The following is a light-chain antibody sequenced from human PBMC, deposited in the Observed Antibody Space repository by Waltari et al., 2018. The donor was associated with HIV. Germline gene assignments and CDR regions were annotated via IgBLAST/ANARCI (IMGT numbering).Light chain of an antibody. CDR3: QAWDIITAGVV. CDR1: KLGDKY. Sequence: SYELTQPPSVSVSPGQTASITCSGDKLGDKYASWYQQKPGQSPGLVIYQDTNRASGIPERFSGSNSGNTATLTISGTQATDDADYYCQAWDIITAGVVFGGGTKLTVL. J-gene: IGLJ2*01. CDR2: QDT. V-gene: IGLV3-1*01.